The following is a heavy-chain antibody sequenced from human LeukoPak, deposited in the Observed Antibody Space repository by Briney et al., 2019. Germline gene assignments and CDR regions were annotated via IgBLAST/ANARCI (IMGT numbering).Heavy chain of an antibody. Sequence: SETLSLTCTVSGGSNSSYYWSWIRQPPGKGLEWIGYIYYSGSTNYNPSLKSRVTISVDTSKNQFSLKLSSVTAADTAVYYCARTSAAAGVYWGQGTLVTVSS. CDR1: GGSNSSYY. V-gene: IGHV4-59*01. D-gene: IGHD6-13*01. CDR3: ARTSAAAGVY. J-gene: IGHJ4*02. CDR2: IYYSGST.